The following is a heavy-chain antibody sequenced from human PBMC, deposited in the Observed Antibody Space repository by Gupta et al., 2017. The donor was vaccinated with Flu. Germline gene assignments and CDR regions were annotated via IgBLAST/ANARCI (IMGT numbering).Heavy chain of an antibody. CDR1: GFTFSSYG. D-gene: IGHD5-18*01. V-gene: IGHV3-33*01. CDR3: ARDAGIGTQLWLDY. Sequence: QVQLVESGGGVVQPGRSLRLSCAASGFTFSSYGMHWVRQAPGKGLEWVAVIWYDGSNKYYADSVKGRFTISRDNSKNTLYLQMNSLRAEDTAVYYCARDAGIGTQLWLDYWGQGTLVTVSS. J-gene: IGHJ4*02. CDR2: IWYDGSNK.